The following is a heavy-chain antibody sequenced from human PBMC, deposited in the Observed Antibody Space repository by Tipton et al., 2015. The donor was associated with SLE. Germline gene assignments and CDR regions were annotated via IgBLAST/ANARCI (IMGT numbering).Heavy chain of an antibody. V-gene: IGHV4-59*02. CDR1: GDSVSSHW. J-gene: IGHJ4*02. Sequence: TLSLTCSVSGDSVSSHWWSWIRQPPGKGLEWIGYSDYRGSTHYNPSLKSRVTISVDTAKNHFSLNLSSVTAADTAAYYCARYSGRYFFDYWGQGTLVTVSS. CDR2: SDYRGST. D-gene: IGHD6-13*01. CDR3: ARYSGRYFFDY.